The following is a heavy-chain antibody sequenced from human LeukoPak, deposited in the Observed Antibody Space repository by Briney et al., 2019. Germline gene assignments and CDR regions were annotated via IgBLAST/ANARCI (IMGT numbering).Heavy chain of an antibody. J-gene: IGHJ3*02. V-gene: IGHV4-59*01. CDR1: GGSISSYY. Sequence: PSETLSLTCTVSGGSISSYYWSWIRQPPGKGLEWIGHIYYSGSTNYSPSLKSRVTISVDTSKNQFSLKLSSVTAADTAVYYCARGATPTVVTPLGHAFDIWGQGTMVTVSS. CDR2: IYYSGST. CDR3: ARGATPTVVTPLGHAFDI. D-gene: IGHD4-23*01.